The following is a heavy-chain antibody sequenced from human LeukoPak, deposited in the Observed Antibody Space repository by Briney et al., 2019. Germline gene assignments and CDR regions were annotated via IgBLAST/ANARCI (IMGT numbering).Heavy chain of an antibody. CDR3: TRDSGVGLYAFDI. CDR2: IFYRSTWYN. J-gene: IGHJ3*02. V-gene: IGHV6-1*01. CDR1: GDSVSSNRAA. Sequence: SQTLSLTCAIFGDSVSSNRAAWNWIRQSPSRGLEWLGRIFYRSTWYNDYALSVKSRIFITPDTSKNHFSLQLNSMTPEDTAVYYCTRDSGVGLYAFDIWGQGTMVTVSS. D-gene: IGHD3-10*01.